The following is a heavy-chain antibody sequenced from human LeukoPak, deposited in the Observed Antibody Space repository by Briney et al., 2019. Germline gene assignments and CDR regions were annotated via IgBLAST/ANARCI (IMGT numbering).Heavy chain of an antibody. D-gene: IGHD6-6*01. V-gene: IGHV3-30-3*02. CDR1: GFTFSNYA. Sequence: GGSLRLSCAASGFTFSNYAMHWVRQAPGKGLEWVAVISYDGSNKYYADSVKGRFTISRDNSKNTLYLQMNSLRAEDTAVYYCAKMLYSSSSEALYYYYYGMDVWGQGTTVTVSS. J-gene: IGHJ6*02. CDR2: ISYDGSNK. CDR3: AKMLYSSSSEALYYYYYGMDV.